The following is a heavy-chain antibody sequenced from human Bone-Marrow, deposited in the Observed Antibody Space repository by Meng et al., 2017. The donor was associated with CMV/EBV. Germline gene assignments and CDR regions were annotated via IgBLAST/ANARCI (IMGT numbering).Heavy chain of an antibody. Sequence: GGSLRLSCAASGFTFSSYSMNWVRQAPRKGLEWVSSISSSSSYIYYADSVKGRFTISRDNAKNSLYLQMNSLRAEDTAVYYCARVSMAAAFSYWGQGTLVPVSS. CDR2: ISSSSSYI. CDR1: GFTFSSYS. V-gene: IGHV3-21*01. D-gene: IGHD6-13*01. J-gene: IGHJ4*02. CDR3: ARVSMAAAFSY.